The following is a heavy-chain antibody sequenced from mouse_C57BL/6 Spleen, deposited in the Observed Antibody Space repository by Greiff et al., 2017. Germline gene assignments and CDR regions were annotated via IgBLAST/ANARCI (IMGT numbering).Heavy chain of an antibody. Sequence: VQLQQSGTVLARPGASVKMSCKTSGYTFTSYWMHWVKQRPGQGLEWIGAIYPGNSDTSYNQKFKGKAKLTAVTSASTAYMELRSLTNEDSAVYYCTREEYYGSREVYYYAMDYWGQGTSVTVSS. CDR2: IYPGNSDT. V-gene: IGHV1-5*01. J-gene: IGHJ4*01. D-gene: IGHD1-1*01. CDR3: TREEYYGSREVYYYAMDY. CDR1: GYTFTSYW.